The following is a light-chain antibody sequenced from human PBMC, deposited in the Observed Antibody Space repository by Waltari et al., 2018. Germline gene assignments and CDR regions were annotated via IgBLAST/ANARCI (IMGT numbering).Light chain of an antibody. Sequence: DIQMTQSPSSLSASVGDRVTITCQASQDISNYLNWYQQKPGKAPKLLIYDASNLETGVPSRFSGTGSGTDFTFTISSLQPEDIATYYCLQYDNLPYTFGQGTKVEIK. CDR1: QDISNY. CDR3: LQYDNLPYT. CDR2: DAS. V-gene: IGKV1-33*01. J-gene: IGKJ2*01.